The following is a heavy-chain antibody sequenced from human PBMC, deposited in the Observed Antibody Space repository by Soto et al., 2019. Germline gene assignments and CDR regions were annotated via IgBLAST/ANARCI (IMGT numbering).Heavy chain of an antibody. CDR2: IYYSGST. Sequence: QLQLQESGPGLVKPSKTLSLTCTVSGGSISSSSYFWGWIRQPPGKGLEWIGSIYYSGSTYYNPSLKSPVTVSVDTSKNQFSLKLSSVTAADTAVYYCARHPSDFWFDPWGQGTLDTVSS. CDR3: ARHPSDFWFDP. V-gene: IGHV4-39*01. D-gene: IGHD2-21*02. J-gene: IGHJ5*02. CDR1: GGSISSSSYF.